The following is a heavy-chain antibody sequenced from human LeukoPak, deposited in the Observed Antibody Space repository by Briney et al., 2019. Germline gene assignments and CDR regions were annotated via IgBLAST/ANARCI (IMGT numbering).Heavy chain of an antibody. CDR2: IYYSGST. CDR1: CGSISSGGYY. Sequence: PSQTLSLTCTVSCGSISSGGYYWSWLRQHPGKGLEWIGYIYYSGSTYYNPSLKSRVTISVDTSKNQFSLKLSSVTAADTAVYYCARSEGSSWSRGGAFDIWGQGTMVTASS. D-gene: IGHD6-13*01. J-gene: IGHJ3*02. V-gene: IGHV4-31*03. CDR3: ARSEGSSWSRGGAFDI.